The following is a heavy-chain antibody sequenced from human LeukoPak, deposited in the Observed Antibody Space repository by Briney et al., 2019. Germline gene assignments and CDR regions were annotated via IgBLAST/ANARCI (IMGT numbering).Heavy chain of an antibody. V-gene: IGHV4-30-2*01. CDR1: GGSISSSSYY. CDR2: IYHTGIT. J-gene: IGHJ5*02. CDR3: AREMLDNHWFDP. Sequence: SETLSLTCTVSGGSISSSSYYWSWIRQPPGKGLEWIGYIYHTGITYYNPSLKSRVTVSVDRSKNQFSLEVTSVTAADTAVYYCAREMLDNHWFDPWGQGTLVTVSS. D-gene: IGHD3-10*02.